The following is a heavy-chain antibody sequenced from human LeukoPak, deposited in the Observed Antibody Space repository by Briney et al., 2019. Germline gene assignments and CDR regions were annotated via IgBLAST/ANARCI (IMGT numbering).Heavy chain of an antibody. CDR2: ISSNGGST. D-gene: IGHD6-13*01. CDR3: ASTTIAAPGNWFEP. CDR1: GFTFNNYA. J-gene: IGHJ5*02. V-gene: IGHV3-64*01. Sequence: PGRSLRLSCAASGFTFNNYAMYWVRQAPGKGLEYVSGISSNGGSTYYAHSVKGRFTISRDNSKNTLYLQMGSLRGEDTAMYYCASTTIAAPGNWFEPWGQGTLVTVSS.